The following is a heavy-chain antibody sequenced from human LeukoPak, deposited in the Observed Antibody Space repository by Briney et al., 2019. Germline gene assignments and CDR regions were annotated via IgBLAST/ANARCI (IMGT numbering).Heavy chain of an antibody. CDR1: GFTFSSYS. Sequence: PGGSLRLSCAASGFTFSSYSMNWVRQAPGKGLEWVSSISSSSSYIYYADSVKGRFTISRDNAKNSLYLQMNSLRAEDTAVYYCAGAALGYSSSPWGAYWGKEPLVTVSS. J-gene: IGHJ4*02. D-gene: IGHD6-6*01. CDR3: AGAALGYSSSPWGAY. V-gene: IGHV3-21*01. CDR2: ISSSSSYI.